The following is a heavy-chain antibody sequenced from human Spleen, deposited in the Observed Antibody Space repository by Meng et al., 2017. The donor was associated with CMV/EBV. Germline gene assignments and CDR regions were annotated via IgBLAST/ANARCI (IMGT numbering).Heavy chain of an antibody. CDR1: GGSISSSNW. CDR3: ARDRPYYYGSGSLYGMDV. CDR2: IYHSGST. D-gene: IGHD3-10*01. V-gene: IGHV4-4*02. Sequence: SETLSLTCAVSGGSISSSNWWSWVRQPPGKGLEWIGEIYHSGSTNYNPSLKSRVTISVDKSKNQFSLKLSSVTAADTAVYYCARDRPYYYGSGSLYGMDVWGQGTTVTVSS. J-gene: IGHJ6*02.